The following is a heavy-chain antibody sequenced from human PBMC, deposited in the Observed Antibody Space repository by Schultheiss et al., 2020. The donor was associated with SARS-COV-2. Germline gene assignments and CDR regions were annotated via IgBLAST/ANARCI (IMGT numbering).Heavy chain of an antibody. Sequence: SETLSLTCTVSGGSISSYYWSWIRQPPGKGLEWIGYIYYSGSTNYNPSLKSRVTISVDTSKNQFSLKLSSVTAADTAVYYCARVVAGTGWFDPWGQGTLVTVS. CDR1: GGSISSYY. V-gene: IGHV4-59*01. D-gene: IGHD6-19*01. CDR2: IYYSGST. J-gene: IGHJ5*02. CDR3: ARVVAGTGWFDP.